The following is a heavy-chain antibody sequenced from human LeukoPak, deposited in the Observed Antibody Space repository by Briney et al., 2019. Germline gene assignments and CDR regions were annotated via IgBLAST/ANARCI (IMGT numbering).Heavy chain of an antibody. CDR3: ARDSGNYYVGCFDP. CDR2: ISVYNGDT. D-gene: IGHD1-26*01. CDR1: GYTFTSYG. Sequence: GASVKVSCKASGYTFTSYGITWVRQAPGQGLEWMGWISVYNGDTNYAQKFQGRVTMTTDTSTSTAYMELRSLRSDDTAVYYCARDSGNYYVGCFDPWGQGTLVTVSS. J-gene: IGHJ5*02. V-gene: IGHV1-18*01.